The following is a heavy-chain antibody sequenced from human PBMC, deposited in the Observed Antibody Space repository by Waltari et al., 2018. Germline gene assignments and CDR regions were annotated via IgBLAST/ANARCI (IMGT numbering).Heavy chain of an antibody. V-gene: IGHV1-8*02. CDR2: MNPKSGNT. J-gene: IGHJ5*02. Sequence: QVQLVQSGAEVKKPGASVNVSCKASGYTFINFDINWVRQAPGQGLEWMGWMNPKSGNTGYAQKFQNRVTMTRDTSTNTAYMELSSLTFEDTAVYYCLRRFDPWGQGTLVTVSS. CDR1: GYTFINFD. CDR3: LRRFDP.